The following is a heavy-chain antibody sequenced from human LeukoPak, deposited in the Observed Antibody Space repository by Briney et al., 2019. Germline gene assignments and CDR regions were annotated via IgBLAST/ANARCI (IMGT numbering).Heavy chain of an antibody. CDR3: ARAVGSGSFQTYYYYMDV. D-gene: IGHD3-10*01. V-gene: IGHV4-59*12. CDR2: IFYTGST. Sequence: SETLSLTCTVSGVSISGNYWSWIRQPPGKGLEWIGYIFYTGSTNYNPSLKSRVTMSVDTSKNQFSLKLSSVTAADTAVYYCARAVGSGSFQTYYYYMDVWGKGTTVTISS. J-gene: IGHJ6*03. CDR1: GVSISGNY.